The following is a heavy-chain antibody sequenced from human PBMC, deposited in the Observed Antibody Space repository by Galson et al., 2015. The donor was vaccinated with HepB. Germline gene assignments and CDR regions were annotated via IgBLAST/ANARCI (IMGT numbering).Heavy chain of an antibody. J-gene: IGHJ3*02. CDR1: GGTFGSYS. CDR3: ARDPYYDILTGYYYAFDI. V-gene: IGHV1-69*04. D-gene: IGHD3-9*01. Sequence: SVKVSCKASGGTFGSYSVNWVRQAPGQGLEWIGRIITLLGIRKYAQKFQGRITITADKSTSTAYMELSSLRSDDTAVFYCARDPYYDILTGYYYAFDIWGQGTTVTVAS. CDR2: IITLLGIR.